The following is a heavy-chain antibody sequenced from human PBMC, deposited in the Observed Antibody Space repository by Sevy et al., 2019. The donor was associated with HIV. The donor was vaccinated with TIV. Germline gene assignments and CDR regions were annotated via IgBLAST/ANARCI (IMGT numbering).Heavy chain of an antibody. V-gene: IGHV3-30*04. CDR1: GFIFGNYP. J-gene: IGHJ3*02. D-gene: IGHD7-27*01. CDR2: ISFDGGYK. CDR3: ARGPIPLGAFDI. Sequence: GGSLRLSCVASGFIFGNYPIHWVRQAPGEGLEWVAVISFDGGYKYFGDSVKGRFTISRDNSKNTLYLQMNSLRNEDTAVYYCARGPIPLGAFDIWGPGTKVTVSS.